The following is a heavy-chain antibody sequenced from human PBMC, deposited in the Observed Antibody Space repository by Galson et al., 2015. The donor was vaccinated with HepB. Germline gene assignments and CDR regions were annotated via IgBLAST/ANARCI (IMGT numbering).Heavy chain of an antibody. D-gene: IGHD3-22*01. V-gene: IGHV3-53*01. CDR3: ARDGGEQYYYDSSGYYNPAGYYYYGMDV. J-gene: IGHJ6*02. Sequence: SLRPSCAASGFTVSSNYMSWVRQAPGKGLEWVSVIYSGGSTYYADSVKGRFTISRDNSKNTLYLQMNSLRAEDTAVYYCARDGGEQYYYDSSGYYNPAGYYYYGMDVWGQGTTVTASS. CDR2: IYSGGST. CDR1: GFTVSSNY.